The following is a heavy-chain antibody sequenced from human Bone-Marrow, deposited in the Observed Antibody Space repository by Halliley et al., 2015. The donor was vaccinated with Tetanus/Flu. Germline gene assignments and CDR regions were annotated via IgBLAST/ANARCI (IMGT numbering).Heavy chain of an antibody. V-gene: IGHV3-23*01. Sequence: ISGDSSNIYNSDSVKGRFTISRDNSKNTVYPQMNSLRAEDTAVYYCAKRPEYNTGWYYFDYWGQGTLVTVSS. D-gene: IGHD6-19*01. CDR3: AKRPEYNTGWYYFDY. J-gene: IGHJ4*02. CDR2: ISGDSSNI.